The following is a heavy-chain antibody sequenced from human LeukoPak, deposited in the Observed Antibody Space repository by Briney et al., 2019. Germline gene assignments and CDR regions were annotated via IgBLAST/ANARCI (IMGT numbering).Heavy chain of an antibody. CDR3: AKTRGWSYYYDSSGYQNPAQFDY. CDR2: ISGSGGST. CDR1: GFTFSSYA. V-gene: IGHV3-23*01. Sequence: PGGSLRLSCAASGFTFSSYAMSWVRQAPGKGLEWVSAISGSGGSTYYADSVKGRFTISRDNSKNTLFLQMNSLRAEDTAVYYCAKTRGWSYYYDSSGYQNPAQFDYWGQGVLVTVSS. D-gene: IGHD3-22*01. J-gene: IGHJ4*02.